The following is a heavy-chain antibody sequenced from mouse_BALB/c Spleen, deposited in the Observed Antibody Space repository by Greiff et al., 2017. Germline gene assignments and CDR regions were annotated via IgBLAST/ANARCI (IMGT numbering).Heavy chain of an antibody. CDR1: GFTFSSFG. D-gene: IGHD1-1*01. V-gene: IGHV5-17*02. CDR2: ISSGSSTI. CDR3: ASYYYGSSTWFAY. J-gene: IGHJ3*01. Sequence: EVMLVESGGGLVQPGGSRKLSCAASGFTFSSFGMHWVRQAPEKGLEWVAYISSGSSTIYYADTVKGRFTISRDNPKNTLFLQMTSLRSEDTAMYYCASYYYGSSTWFAYWGQGTLVTVSA.